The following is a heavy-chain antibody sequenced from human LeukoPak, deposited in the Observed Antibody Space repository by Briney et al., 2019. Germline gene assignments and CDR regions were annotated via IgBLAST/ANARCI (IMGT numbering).Heavy chain of an antibody. CDR3: AREPHSYYDFWSGFTNRGAYIGY. V-gene: IGHV3-33*01. J-gene: IGHJ4*02. Sequence: PGGSLTLSCAASGFTFSSYGMHWVRQAQGQGMEWVAVILYDGSHKSYADSVKGRFTISRDNSKNTLYLQMNSLRAEDTAVYYCAREPHSYYDFWSGFTNRGAYIGYCSEGTLVTVPS. CDR2: ILYDGSHK. CDR1: GFTFSSYG. D-gene: IGHD3-3*01.